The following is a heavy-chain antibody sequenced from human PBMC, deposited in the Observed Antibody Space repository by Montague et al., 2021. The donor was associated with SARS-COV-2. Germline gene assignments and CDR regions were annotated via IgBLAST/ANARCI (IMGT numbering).Heavy chain of an antibody. CDR2: IYYGGST. V-gene: IGHV4-59*08. CDR3: ARVRRPHGYSYWFDP. CDR1: GGSISSYY. J-gene: IGHJ5*02. D-gene: IGHD5-18*01. Sequence: SETLSLTCTASGGSISSYYWSWIRQPPGKGLEWIGYIYYGGSTNYSPSFKGRVIMSIDTSNNQFSLRLTSVTAADTAVYYCARVRRPHGYSYWFDPWGQGTLVTVSS.